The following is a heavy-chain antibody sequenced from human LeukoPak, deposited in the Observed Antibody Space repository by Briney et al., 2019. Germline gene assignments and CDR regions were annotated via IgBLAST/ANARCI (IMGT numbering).Heavy chain of an antibody. V-gene: IGHV4-39*07. CDR3: ARDYGDYGGLFDY. CDR1: GGSISSSSYY. Sequence: SETLSLTCTVSGGSISSSSYYWGWIRQPPGKGLEWIGSIYYSGSTYYNPSLKSRVTISVDTSKNQFSLKLSSVTAADAAVYYCARDYGDYGGLFDYWGQGTLVTVSS. CDR2: IYYSGST. D-gene: IGHD4-17*01. J-gene: IGHJ4*02.